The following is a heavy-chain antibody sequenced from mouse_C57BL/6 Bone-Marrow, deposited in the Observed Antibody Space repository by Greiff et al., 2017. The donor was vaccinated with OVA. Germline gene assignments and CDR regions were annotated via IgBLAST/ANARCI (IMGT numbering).Heavy chain of an antibody. D-gene: IGHD4-1*01. CDR2: INYDGSST. J-gene: IGHJ3*01. CDR1: GFTFSDYY. V-gene: IGHV5-16*01. Sequence: EVQLQESEGGLVQPGSSIKLSCTASGFTFSDYYMAWVRQVPEKGLEWVANINYDGSSTYYLDSLKSRFIISRDNAKNILYLQMSSLKSEDTATYYCARVNWSWFAYWGQGTLVTVSA. CDR3: ARVNWSWFAY.